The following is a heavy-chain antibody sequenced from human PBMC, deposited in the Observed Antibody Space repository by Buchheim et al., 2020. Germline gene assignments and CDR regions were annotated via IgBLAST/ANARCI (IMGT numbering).Heavy chain of an antibody. CDR1: GFTFSNAW. CDR2: IKSKTDGRTT. V-gene: IGHV3-15*01. D-gene: IGHD1-20*01. Sequence: EVQLVESGGGLVKPGGSLRLSCAASGFTFSNAWMSWVRQAPGKGLEWVGRIKSKTDGRTTYYAAPVKGRFTISRDDSKNTLYLQMNSLKTEDTAVYYCTTWGYNWNPFGYWGQGTL. CDR3: TTWGYNWNPFGY. J-gene: IGHJ4*02.